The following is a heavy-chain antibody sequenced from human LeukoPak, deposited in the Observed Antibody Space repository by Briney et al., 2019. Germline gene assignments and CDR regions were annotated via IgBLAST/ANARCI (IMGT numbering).Heavy chain of an antibody. CDR3: AKDRGYYYDSSGYPYFDY. CDR2: I. D-gene: IGHD3-22*01. Sequence: PGGSLRLSCAASGFTFSSYGMSWVRQAPGKGLEWVSAIKGRFTISRDNSKNTLYLQMNSLRAEDTAVYYCAKDRGYYYDSSGYPYFDYWGQGTLVTVSS. CDR1: GFTFSSYG. J-gene: IGHJ4*02. V-gene: IGHV3-23*01.